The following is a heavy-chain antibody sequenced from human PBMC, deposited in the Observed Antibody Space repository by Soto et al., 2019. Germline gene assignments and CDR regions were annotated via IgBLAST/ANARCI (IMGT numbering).Heavy chain of an antibody. J-gene: IGHJ5*02. V-gene: IGHV4-4*02. Sequence: PSETLSLTCAVSGGSISSSNWWSGVRQPPGKGLEWIGEINHSGSTNYNPSLKSRVTISVDKSKNQFSLKLSSVTAADTAVYYCARAIAAAGIRPDRFDPWGQGTMVTVSS. CDR1: GGSISSSNW. D-gene: IGHD6-13*01. CDR3: ARAIAAAGIRPDRFDP. CDR2: INHSGST.